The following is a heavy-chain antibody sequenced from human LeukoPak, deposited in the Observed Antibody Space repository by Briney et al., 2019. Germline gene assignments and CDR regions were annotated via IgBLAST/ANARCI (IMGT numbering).Heavy chain of an antibody. CDR2: ISGSGLST. CDR3: AKVGTIVAAAGTGGWFDP. CDR1: GFTFYDYG. D-gene: IGHD6-13*01. J-gene: IGHJ5*02. Sequence: GGSLRLSCAASGFTFYDYGMTWVRQAPGKGLEWVSTISGSGLSTYYADSVKGRFTISRDNAKNSLYLQMNSLRAEDTALYYCAKVGTIVAAAGTGGWFDPWGQGTLVTVSS. V-gene: IGHV3-23*01.